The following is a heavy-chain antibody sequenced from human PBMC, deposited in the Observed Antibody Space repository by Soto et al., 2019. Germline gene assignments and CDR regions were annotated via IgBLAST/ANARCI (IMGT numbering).Heavy chain of an antibody. CDR2: IYYSGST. CDR3: ARVYYDFWSGYYSNWFDP. Sequence: SETLSLTCTVSGGSISSYYWSWIRQPPGKGLEWIGYIYYSGSTNYNPSLKSRVTISVDTSKNQFSLKLSSVTAADTAVYYCARVYYDFWSGYYSNWFDPWGQGTLVTVS. D-gene: IGHD3-3*01. CDR1: GGSISSYY. J-gene: IGHJ5*02. V-gene: IGHV4-59*01.